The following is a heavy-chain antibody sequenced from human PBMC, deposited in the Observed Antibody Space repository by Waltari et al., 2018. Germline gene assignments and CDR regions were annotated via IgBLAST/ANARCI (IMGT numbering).Heavy chain of an antibody. J-gene: IGHJ5*02. Sequence: QVQLVQSGAEVKKPGSSVKVSCKASGGTFSSYGINWVRQAPGQGLEWMGGIIPIFGTKNYAHKFQGRVTITADESTSTAYMELSSLRSEDTAVYYCASLVLPKGTFEPYNWFDPWGQGTLVIVSS. V-gene: IGHV1-69*01. CDR1: GGTFSSYG. CDR2: IIPIFGTK. D-gene: IGHD2-8*01. CDR3: ASLVLPKGTFEPYNWFDP.